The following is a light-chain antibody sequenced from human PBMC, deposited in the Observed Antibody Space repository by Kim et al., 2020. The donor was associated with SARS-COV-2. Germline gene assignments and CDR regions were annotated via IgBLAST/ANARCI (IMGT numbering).Light chain of an antibody. CDR2: DAS. CDR3: QQRSKWPPDS. Sequence: EIVLTQSPATLSLSPGERATLSCRASQSVSSYFSWYQQKPGQAPRLLIYDASNRGTGITARFSGSGSGTGFTLTISSLEPEDFAVYYCQQRSKWPPDSFGQETKVEI. J-gene: IGKJ2*03. V-gene: IGKV3-11*01. CDR1: QSVSSY.